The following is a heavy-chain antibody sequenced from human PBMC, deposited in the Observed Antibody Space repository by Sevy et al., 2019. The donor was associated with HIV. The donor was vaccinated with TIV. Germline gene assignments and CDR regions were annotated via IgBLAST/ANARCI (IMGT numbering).Heavy chain of an antibody. CDR1: GYTFTGYY. Sequence: ASVKVSCKASGYTFTGYYMHWVRQAPGQGLEWMGWMNPNSGGTNYAQKFQGRVTMTRDTSISTAYMELSRLRSDDTAVYYCARDRAPDYYYDSSGYYYPWGQGTLVTVSS. CDR3: ARDRAPDYYYDSSGYYYP. J-gene: IGHJ5*02. V-gene: IGHV1-2*02. CDR2: MNPNSGGT. D-gene: IGHD3-22*01.